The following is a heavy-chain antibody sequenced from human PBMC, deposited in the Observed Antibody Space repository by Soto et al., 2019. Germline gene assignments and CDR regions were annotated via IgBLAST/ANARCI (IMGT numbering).Heavy chain of an antibody. CDR1: GGSISTFY. V-gene: IGHV4-4*07. CDR3: AKEGTYSNYGDYYYGMDV. CDR2: TSPTGTT. J-gene: IGHJ6*02. D-gene: IGHD4-4*01. Sequence: SETLSLTCTVSGGSISTFYWTWIRQVAGKGLEWVGRTSPTGTTNYNPSLKSRVTVSLDTSKNQLSLKLSSVTAADTAVYYCAKEGTYSNYGDYYYGMDVWGQGTTVTVSS.